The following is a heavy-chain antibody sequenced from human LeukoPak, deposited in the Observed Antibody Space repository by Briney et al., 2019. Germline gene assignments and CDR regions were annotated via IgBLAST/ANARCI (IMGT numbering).Heavy chain of an antibody. CDR2: ISGSGGST. D-gene: IGHD6-19*01. CDR1: GCTFSSYA. Sequence: GGSLRLSCAASGCTFSSYAMSWVRQAPGKGLEWVSAISGSGGSTYYADSVKGRFTISRDNSKNTLYLQMNSLRAEDTAVYYCAKDLRQWLVSYYFDYWGQGTLVTVSS. J-gene: IGHJ4*02. CDR3: AKDLRQWLVSYYFDY. V-gene: IGHV3-23*01.